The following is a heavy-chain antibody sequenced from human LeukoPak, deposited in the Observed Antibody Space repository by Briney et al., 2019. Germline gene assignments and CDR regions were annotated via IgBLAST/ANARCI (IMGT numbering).Heavy chain of an antibody. V-gene: IGHV3-23*01. J-gene: IGHJ4*02. CDR1: GFTFSSYA. CDR3: LISPATTGLSFFDY. Sequence: GGSLRLSCAASGFTFSSYAMSWVRQAPGKGLEWVSAISGSGGSTYYADSVKGRFTISRDNSKNTLYLQMNSLRAEDTAVYYCLISPATTGLSFFDYWGQGTLVTVSS. CDR2: ISGSGGST. D-gene: IGHD4-11*01.